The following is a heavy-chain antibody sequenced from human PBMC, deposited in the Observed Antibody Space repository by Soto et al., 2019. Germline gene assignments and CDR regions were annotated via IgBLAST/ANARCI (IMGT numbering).Heavy chain of an antibody. D-gene: IGHD3-10*01. CDR3: ARAGGSGLYYYGMDV. V-gene: IGHV4-30-4*01. CDR1: GGSISSGDYY. J-gene: IGHJ6*02. CDR2: IYYSGST. Sequence: TLSLTCTVSGGSISSGDYYWSWIRQPPGKGLEWIGYIYYSGSTYYNPSLKSRVTISVDTSKNQFSLKLSSVTAADTAVYYCARAGGSGLYYYGMDVWGQGTTVTVSS.